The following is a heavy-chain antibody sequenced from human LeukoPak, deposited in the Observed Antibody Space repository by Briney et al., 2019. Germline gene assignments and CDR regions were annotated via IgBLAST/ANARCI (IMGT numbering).Heavy chain of an antibody. J-gene: IGHJ4*02. CDR1: GFTFSSYT. Sequence: GGSLRLSCAASGFTFSSYTMNWVRQAPGKGLAWVSSISSSSTYIYYADSVKGRFSISRDNAKNSLYLQMNSLRAEDTAVYYCARGGMLRGAQLDYWGQGTLVTVSP. CDR3: ARGGMLRGAQLDY. V-gene: IGHV3-21*01. D-gene: IGHD3-10*01. CDR2: ISSSSTYI.